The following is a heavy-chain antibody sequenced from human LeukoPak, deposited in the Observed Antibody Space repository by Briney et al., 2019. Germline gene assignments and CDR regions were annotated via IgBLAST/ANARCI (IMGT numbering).Heavy chain of an antibody. CDR3: AKDRGLAV. CDR1: GFTFSSYG. CDR2: ISYDGSNK. J-gene: IGHJ4*02. D-gene: IGHD6-19*01. V-gene: IGHV3-30*18. Sequence: GGSLRLSWAASGFTFSSYGMPWVRQAPGKGLEGVAVISYDGSNKYYADSVKGRFTISRDNSKNTLYLQMNSLRAEDTAVYYCAKDRGLAVWGQGTLVTVSS.